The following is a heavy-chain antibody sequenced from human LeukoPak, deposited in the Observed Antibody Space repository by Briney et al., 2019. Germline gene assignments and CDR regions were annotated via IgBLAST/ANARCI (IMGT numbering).Heavy chain of an antibody. V-gene: IGHV1-2*02. Sequence: GASVKVSCKASGYTFTGYYMHWVRQAPGQGLEWMGWINPNSGGTNYVQKFQGRVTMTRDTSISTAYMELSRLRSDDTAVYYCAKGDSSSVPQKGPDYWGQGTLVTVSS. J-gene: IGHJ4*02. CDR3: AKGDSSSVPQKGPDY. D-gene: IGHD6-13*01. CDR1: GYTFTGYY. CDR2: INPNSGGT.